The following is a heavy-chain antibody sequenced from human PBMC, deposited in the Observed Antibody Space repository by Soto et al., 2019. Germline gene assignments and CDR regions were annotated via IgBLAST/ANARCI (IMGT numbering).Heavy chain of an antibody. CDR3: AKDFFVSSSSWCAYLIDY. CDR2: ISGSGGST. V-gene: IGHV3-23*01. D-gene: IGHD6-13*01. CDR1: GFTFSSYA. J-gene: IGHJ4*02. Sequence: GGSLRLSCAASGFTFSSYAMSWVRQAPGKGLEWVSAISGSGGSTYYADSVKGRFTISRDNSKNTLYLQMNSLRAEDTAVYYCAKDFFVSSSSWCAYLIDYWGQGTLVTVSS.